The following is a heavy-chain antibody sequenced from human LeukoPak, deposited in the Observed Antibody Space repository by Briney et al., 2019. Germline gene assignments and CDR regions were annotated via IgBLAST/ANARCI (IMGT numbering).Heavy chain of an antibody. V-gene: IGHV1-2*02. J-gene: IGHJ3*02. CDR3: ARAPKNDAYDI. Sequence: GASVKVSFKASGYTFTGYYIHWVRQAPGQGLEWVGWINPNSGDTHSAQNFQGRVTMTRDTSISTASMDLSRLRSDDTAVYYCARAPKNDAYDIWGRGTMVTVSS. CDR1: GYTFTGYY. CDR2: INPNSGDT.